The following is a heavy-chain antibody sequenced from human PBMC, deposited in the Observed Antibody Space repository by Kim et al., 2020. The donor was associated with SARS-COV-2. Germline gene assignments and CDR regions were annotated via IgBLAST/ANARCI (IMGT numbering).Heavy chain of an antibody. D-gene: IGHD6-13*01. CDR3: ARGSYSIRGLDY. V-gene: IGHV4-59*13. Sequence: SETLSLTCTVSGGSISSYYWSWIRQPPGKGLEWIGYIYYSGSTNYNPSLNSRVTISVDTSKNQFSLKLSSLTAAEPAAYYCARGSYSIRGLDYWGQGTL. J-gene: IGHJ4*02. CDR2: IYYSGST. CDR1: GGSISSYY.